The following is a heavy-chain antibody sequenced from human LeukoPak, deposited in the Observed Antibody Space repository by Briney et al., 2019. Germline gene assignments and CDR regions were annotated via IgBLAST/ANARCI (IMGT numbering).Heavy chain of an antibody. Sequence: PSGTLSLTCAVSGGSISSSNWWSWVRQPPGKGLEWIGEIYHSGSTNYNPSLKSRVTISVDKSKNQFSLKLSSVTAADTAVYYCARAGWFGELSRVDYYYYGMDVWGQGTTVTVSS. CDR2: IYHSGST. V-gene: IGHV4-4*02. J-gene: IGHJ6*02. CDR1: GGSISSSNW. CDR3: ARAGWFGELSRVDYYYYGMDV. D-gene: IGHD3-10*01.